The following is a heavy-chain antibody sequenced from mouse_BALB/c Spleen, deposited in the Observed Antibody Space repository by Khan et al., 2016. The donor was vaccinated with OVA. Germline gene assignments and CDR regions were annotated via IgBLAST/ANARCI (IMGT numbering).Heavy chain of an antibody. V-gene: IGHV1-7*01. CDR3: YYGSVMDY. J-gene: IGHJ4*01. D-gene: IGHD1-1*01. CDR2: VNPRTGYI. CDR1: GYTFTNYW. Sequence: VQLQQSGAELAKPGASVKMSCKASGYTFTNYWMHWVKQRPGQGLEWIGYVNPRTGYIEYNQKFKDKATLTADKSSSTAYIHMTSLTSEDSSVYYCYYGSVMDYWGQGTSVTVSS.